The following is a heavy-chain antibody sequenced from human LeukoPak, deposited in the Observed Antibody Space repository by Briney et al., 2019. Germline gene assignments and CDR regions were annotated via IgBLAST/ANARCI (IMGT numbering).Heavy chain of an antibody. CDR3: AKVPTYSYYFDY. V-gene: IGHV3-23*01. D-gene: IGHD5-12*01. Sequence: GGSLRLSCAASGFIFTTYSMNWVRQAPGKGLEWVSAISGSGGSTYYADSVKGRFTISRDNSKNTLYLQMNSLRAEDTAVYYCAKVPTYSYYFDYWGQGTLVTVSS. CDR1: GFIFTTYS. J-gene: IGHJ4*02. CDR2: ISGSGGST.